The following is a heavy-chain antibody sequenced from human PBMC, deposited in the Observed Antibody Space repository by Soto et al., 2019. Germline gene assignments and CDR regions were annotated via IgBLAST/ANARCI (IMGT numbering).Heavy chain of an antibody. CDR2: ISRSGSHI. V-gene: IGHV3-21*01. Sequence: EVQLVESGGGRVKPGGSLRLSCAASGFTFSSYSMNWVRQAPGKGLEWVSSISRSGSHIYYAESVKGRFTISRDNAKNSLYLQMNSLRAEDTAVYYCAGDIVATITDRDYWGQGTLVTVSS. CDR1: GFTFSSYS. J-gene: IGHJ4*02. CDR3: AGDIVATITDRDY. D-gene: IGHD5-12*01.